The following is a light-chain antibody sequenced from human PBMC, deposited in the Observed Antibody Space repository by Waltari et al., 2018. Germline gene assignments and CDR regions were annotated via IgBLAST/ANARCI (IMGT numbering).Light chain of an antibody. CDR2: YDN. V-gene: IGLV3-21*04. J-gene: IGLJ2*01. CDR3: QVWDSTSDHPVV. CDR1: NLGSKS. Sequence: SYVLTQPPSVLVAPGKTARITCGGNNLGSKSVHWYQQRPGQAPVLVISYDNDRPSGSPERFSGSKSGNPATLTISRVEAGDEADYYCQVWDSTSDHPVVFGGGTKLTVL.